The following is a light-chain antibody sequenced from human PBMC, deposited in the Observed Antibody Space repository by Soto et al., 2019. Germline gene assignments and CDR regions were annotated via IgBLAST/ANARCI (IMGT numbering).Light chain of an antibody. V-gene: IGKV3-15*01. CDR1: QSFSSN. CDR2: GAS. J-gene: IGKJ1*01. Sequence: EIVMMQSPATLSVSPGERATLSCRASQSFSSNLAWYQQKPGQAPRLLIYGASTRATGIPARFSGSGSGTEFTLTISSLQSEDFAVYYCQQYSNWPPWTFGQGTKVDIK. CDR3: QQYSNWPPWT.